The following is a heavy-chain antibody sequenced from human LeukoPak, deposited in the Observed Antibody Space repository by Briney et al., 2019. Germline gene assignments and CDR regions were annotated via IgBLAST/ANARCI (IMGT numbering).Heavy chain of an antibody. CDR1: GGSISSSSYY. J-gene: IGHJ4*02. D-gene: IGHD3-10*01. V-gene: IGHV4-39*01. Sequence: PSETLSLTCTVSGGSISSSSYYWGWIRQPPGKGLEWIGSIYYSGSTYYNPSPKSRVTISVDTSKNQFSLKLSSVTAADTAVYYCARTLWFGDYFSDYWGQGTLVTVSS. CDR3: ARTLWFGDYFSDY. CDR2: IYYSGST.